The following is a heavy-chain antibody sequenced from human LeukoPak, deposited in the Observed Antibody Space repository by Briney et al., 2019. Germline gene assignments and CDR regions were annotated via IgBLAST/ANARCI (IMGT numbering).Heavy chain of an antibody. Sequence: GESLKISCKGSGYSFINYWVSWVRQVPGKGLEWMGVIYASDSDTRYSPSFQGQVTISADKSISTAYLQWSSLKASDIAMYYCARHMGGYSSVPFDYWGQGTLVTVSS. CDR2: IYASDSDT. V-gene: IGHV5-51*01. CDR3: ARHMGGYSSVPFDY. J-gene: IGHJ4*02. D-gene: IGHD6-25*01. CDR1: GYSFINYW.